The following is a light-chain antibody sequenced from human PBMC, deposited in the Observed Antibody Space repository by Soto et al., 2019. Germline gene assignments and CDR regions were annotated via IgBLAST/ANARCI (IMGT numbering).Light chain of an antibody. CDR1: QSVLYSSDNRNY. J-gene: IGKJ1*01. CDR2: WAS. Sequence: DIVMTQSPDSLAVSLGERATVNCKSGQSVLYSSDNRNYLAWYQQKPGQSPKLLISWASTRESGVPDRFSGSGSGTDFPLTISSLQAEDVAVYFCQQYYTKPRTFGQGTKVEIK. V-gene: IGKV4-1*01. CDR3: QQYYTKPRT.